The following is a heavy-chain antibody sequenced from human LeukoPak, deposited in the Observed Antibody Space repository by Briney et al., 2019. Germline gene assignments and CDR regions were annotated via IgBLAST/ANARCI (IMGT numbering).Heavy chain of an antibody. CDR3: ARDRVNIVVNPPAMPYYFDY. D-gene: IGHD2-2*01. CDR1: GGTFSSYA. CDR2: IIPILGIA. J-gene: IGHJ4*02. Sequence: GASVKVSCKASGGTFSSYAISWVRQAPGQGLEWMGRIIPILGIANYAQKFQGRVTITADESTSTAYMELSSLRSEDTATYYCARDRVNIVVNPPAMPYYFDYWGQGTLITVSS. V-gene: IGHV1-69*04.